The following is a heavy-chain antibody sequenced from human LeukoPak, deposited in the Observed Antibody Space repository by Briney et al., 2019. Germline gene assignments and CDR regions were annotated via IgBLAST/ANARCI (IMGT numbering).Heavy chain of an antibody. Sequence: SLRLSCAAYGFTFDDYAMAWVPQAPGKGLEWVSGISWSSGGIGYADSVKGRFTISRDNAKNSLYLQMNSLRAEDTALYYCAKGSDDSSGYYYLNWYFDLWGRGTLVTVSS. CDR3: AKGSDDSSGYYYLNWYFDL. CDR1: GFTFDDYA. D-gene: IGHD3-22*01. J-gene: IGHJ2*01. V-gene: IGHV3-9*01. CDR2: ISWSSGGI.